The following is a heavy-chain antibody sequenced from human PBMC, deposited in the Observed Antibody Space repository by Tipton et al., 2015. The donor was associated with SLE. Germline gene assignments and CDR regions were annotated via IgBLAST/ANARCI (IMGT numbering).Heavy chain of an antibody. CDR3: AGGTGAYFDH. D-gene: IGHD3-16*01. J-gene: IGHJ4*02. CDR1: GFTYSGYA. CDR2: IRADGSNK. Sequence: SLRLSCAASGFTYSGYAMHWVRQAPGKGLEWVAFIRADGSNKDYADSVKGRFTISRDNSKNTLYLQMNRLRVEDTAVYYCAGGTGAYFDHWGQGTLVNVSS. V-gene: IGHV3-30*02.